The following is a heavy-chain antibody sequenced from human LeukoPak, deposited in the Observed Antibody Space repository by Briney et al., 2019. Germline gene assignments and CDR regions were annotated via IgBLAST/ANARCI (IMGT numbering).Heavy chain of an antibody. V-gene: IGHV3-23*01. D-gene: IGHD3-10*01. Sequence: GGSLRLSCTASGFTFRSYVMSWVRQAPGKGLEWVSAISSSGGSTLHADSVKGRFTISRDNAKNSLYLQMNSLRAEDTAVYYCARDPGAENFDYWGQGTLVTVSS. CDR1: GFTFRSYV. J-gene: IGHJ4*02. CDR2: ISSSGGST. CDR3: ARDPGAENFDY.